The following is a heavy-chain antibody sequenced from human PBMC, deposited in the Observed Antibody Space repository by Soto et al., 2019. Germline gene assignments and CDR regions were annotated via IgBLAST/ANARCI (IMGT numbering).Heavy chain of an antibody. CDR2: IYPYDCDA. V-gene: IGHV5-51*01. D-gene: IGHD6-19*01. CDR1: GYSFSNYW. Sequence: PGESLKISCEASGYSFSNYWIGWVRQMPGKGLEWMGIIYPYDCDARYSPSFQGQVIISADKSMSTAYLQWRSLEASDTAMYYGARHLYTSGWYIDYWGQGTLVTVSS. CDR3: ARHLYTSGWYIDY. J-gene: IGHJ4*02.